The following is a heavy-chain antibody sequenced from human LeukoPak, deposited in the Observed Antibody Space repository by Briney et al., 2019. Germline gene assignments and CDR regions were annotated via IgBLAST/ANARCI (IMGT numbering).Heavy chain of an antibody. J-gene: IGHJ3*02. D-gene: IGHD3-22*01. V-gene: IGHV1-18*01. Sequence: ASVKVSCKASGYTFTSFGIIWLRQAPGQGLEWMGWISARNGNINYAQKFQGRVTMTTDTSTSTAYMELRSLRSDDTAVYYCARDNGGAYYFDTSAYYHNDAFDIWGQGTMVTVSS. CDR3: ARDNGGAYYFDTSAYYHNDAFDI. CDR2: ISARNGNI. CDR1: GYTFTSFG.